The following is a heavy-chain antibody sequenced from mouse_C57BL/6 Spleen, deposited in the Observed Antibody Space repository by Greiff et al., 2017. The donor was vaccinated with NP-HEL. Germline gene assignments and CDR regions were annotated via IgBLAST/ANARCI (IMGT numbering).Heavy chain of an antibody. V-gene: IGHV1-64*01. CDR3: ARGDYEGGYYAMDD. Sequence: QVQLQQPGAELVKPGASVKLSCKASGYTFTSYWMHWVKQRPGQGLEWIGMIHPNSGSTNYNEKFKSKATLTVDKSSSTAYMQLSSLTSEDSAVYYCARGDYEGGYYAMDDWGQETSVTVSS. CDR1: GYTFTSYW. J-gene: IGHJ4*01. CDR2: IHPNSGST. D-gene: IGHD2-4*01.